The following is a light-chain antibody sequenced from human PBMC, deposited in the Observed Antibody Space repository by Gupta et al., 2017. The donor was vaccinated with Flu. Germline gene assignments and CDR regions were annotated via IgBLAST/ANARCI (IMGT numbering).Light chain of an antibody. J-gene: IGLJ2*01. Sequence: SYVLTQPPSVSVAPGKTASITCGGNHIGSKSVHWYQQKPGQAPVLVVFDDIDRPSGIPERFSGSNSGNTATLTISRVEAGDEADYYCQVWDSSSDHVVFGGGTKRTVL. CDR2: DDI. CDR1: HIGSKS. CDR3: QVWDSSSDHVV. V-gene: IGLV3-21*03.